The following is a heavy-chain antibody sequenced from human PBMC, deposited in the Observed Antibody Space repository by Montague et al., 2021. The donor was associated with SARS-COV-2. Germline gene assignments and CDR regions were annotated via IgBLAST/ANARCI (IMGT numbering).Heavy chain of an antibody. V-gene: IGHV6-1*01. CDR3: TRAVWGVQDY. CDR1: GDSDGVEKLGAD. Sequence: CAISGDSDGVEKLGADRNSTRPNPSHAKIACADFSFKKTNEYALSVKSRITITPDTSKNQLSLQLTSVTPEDTAVYYCTRAVWGVQDYWGQGSLVTVSS. CDR2: FSFKKTN. D-gene: IGHD3-10*01. J-gene: IGHJ4*02.